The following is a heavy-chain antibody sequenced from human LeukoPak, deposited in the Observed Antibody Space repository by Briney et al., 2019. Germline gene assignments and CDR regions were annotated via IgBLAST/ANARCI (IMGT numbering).Heavy chain of an antibody. CDR2: INHSGST. CDR3: ARASYCSGGSCYSLITTGAEYLQH. CDR1: GGSFSGYY. D-gene: IGHD2-15*01. Sequence: SETLSLTCAVYGGSFSGYYWSWIRQPPGKGLEWIGEINHSGSTNYNPSLKSRVTISVDTSKNQFSLKLSSVTAADTAVYYCARASYCSGGSCYSLITTGAEYLQHWGQGTLVTVSS. V-gene: IGHV4-34*01. J-gene: IGHJ1*01.